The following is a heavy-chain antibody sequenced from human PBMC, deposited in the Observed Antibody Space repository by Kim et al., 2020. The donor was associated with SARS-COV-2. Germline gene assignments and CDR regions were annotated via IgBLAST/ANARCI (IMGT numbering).Heavy chain of an antibody. V-gene: IGHV3-49*03. CDR2: IRSKAYGGTT. J-gene: IGHJ6*02. Sequence: GGSLRLSCTASGFTFGDYALSWFRQAPGKGLEWVGFIRSKAYGGTTEYAASVKGRFTISRDDSKSIAYLQMNSLKTDDTAVYYCTRGQDYGDYGVYYYYGMDVWGQGTTVTVSS. CDR3: TRGQDYGDYGVYYYYGMDV. CDR1: GFTFGDYA. D-gene: IGHD4-17*01.